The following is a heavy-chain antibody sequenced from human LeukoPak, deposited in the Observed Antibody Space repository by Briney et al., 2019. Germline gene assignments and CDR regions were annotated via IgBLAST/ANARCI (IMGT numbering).Heavy chain of an antibody. D-gene: IGHD6-13*01. CDR1: GYTFTGYY. V-gene: IGHV1-2*02. CDR3: ARSSSSWYNYFDY. J-gene: IGHJ4*02. Sequence: ASVKVSCKASGYTFTGYYMHWVRQAPGQGLEWMGWINPNSGGTNYAQKFQGRVTMTRDTSISTAYMELSRQRSDDTAVYYCARSSSSWYNYFDYWGQGTLVTVSS. CDR2: INPNSGGT.